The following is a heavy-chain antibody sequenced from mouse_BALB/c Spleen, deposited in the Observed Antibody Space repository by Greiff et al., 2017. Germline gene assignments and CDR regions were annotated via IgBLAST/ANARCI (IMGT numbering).Heavy chain of an antibody. Sequence: QVQLQQSGPELVKPGASVRISCKASGYTFTSYYIHWVKQRPGQGLEWIGWIYPGNVNTKYNEKFKGKATLTADKSSSTAYMQLSSLTSEDSAVYFCARRGGYEGYAMDYWGQGTSVTVSS. CDR3: ARRGGYEGYAMDY. CDR1: GYTFTSYY. V-gene: IGHV1S56*01. D-gene: IGHD3-1*01. J-gene: IGHJ4*01. CDR2: IYPGNVNT.